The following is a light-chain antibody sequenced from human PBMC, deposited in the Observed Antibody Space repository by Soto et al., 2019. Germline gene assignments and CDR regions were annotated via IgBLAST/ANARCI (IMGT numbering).Light chain of an antibody. CDR1: RSVSSNY. CDR2: RAS. Sequence: EIVFTQSPCTLSLSPGETATLSCRASRSVSSNYLAWYQQRPGQAPRLLINRASNRATGIPDRFTGSGSGTDFTLTINRLEPADFAVYYCQHYGSSPRTFGQGTKVDIK. CDR3: QHYGSSPRT. J-gene: IGKJ1*01. V-gene: IGKV3-20*01.